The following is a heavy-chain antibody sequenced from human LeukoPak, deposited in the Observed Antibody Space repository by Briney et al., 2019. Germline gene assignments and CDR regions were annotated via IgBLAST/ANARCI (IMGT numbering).Heavy chain of an antibody. CDR1: GYSISSGYY. Sequence: SETLSLTCTVSGYSISSGYYWGWIRQPPGKGLEWIGSIYRSGSTYYNPSLKSRVTIPVDTSKNQFSLKLSSVTAADTAVYYCARVLGPFDYWGQGTLVTVSS. V-gene: IGHV4-38-2*02. J-gene: IGHJ4*02. CDR3: ARVLGPFDY. CDR2: IYRSGST.